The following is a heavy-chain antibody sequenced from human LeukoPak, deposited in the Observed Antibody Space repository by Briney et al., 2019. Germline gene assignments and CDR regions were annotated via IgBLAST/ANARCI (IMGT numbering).Heavy chain of an antibody. Sequence: WGSLRLSCAASGFTFSSYDMNWVRQAPGKGLEWVSYISSSGSTIYYADSVKGRFTISRDNAKNSLYLQMNSLRAEDTAVYYCARGCYSYGYAYFDYWGQGTLVTVSS. J-gene: IGHJ4*02. CDR3: ARGCYSYGYAYFDY. CDR2: ISSSGSTI. D-gene: IGHD5-18*01. V-gene: IGHV3-48*03. CDR1: GFTFSSYD.